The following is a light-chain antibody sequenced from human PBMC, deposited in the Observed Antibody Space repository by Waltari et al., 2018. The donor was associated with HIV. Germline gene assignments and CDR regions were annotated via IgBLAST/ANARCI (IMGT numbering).Light chain of an antibody. CDR3: QQYNNSPPIT. Sequence: EIVMTQSPATLSVSPGERATLACRASQSISNNLAWYQQKAGHAPRLLLFGASTTATAIPARVSGSWSATDVTRIISSLQSEDFAVYYCQQYNNSPPITFGQGTRLEIK. CDR2: GAS. V-gene: IGKV3-15*01. J-gene: IGKJ5*01. CDR1: QSISNN.